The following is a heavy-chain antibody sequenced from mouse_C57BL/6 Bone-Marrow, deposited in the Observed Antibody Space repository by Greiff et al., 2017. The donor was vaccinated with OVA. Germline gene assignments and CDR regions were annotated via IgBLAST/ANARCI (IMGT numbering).Heavy chain of an antibody. Sequence: EVKLVESGGGLVKPGGSLKLSCAASGFTFSDYGMHWVRQAPEKGLEWVAYLSSGSSTIYYADTVKGRFTLSRDNAKNTLFLQMTSLRSEDTAMYYCARQGYGSSWGFAYWGQGTLVTVSA. CDR3: ARQGYGSSWGFAY. CDR1: GFTFSDYG. D-gene: IGHD1-1*01. V-gene: IGHV5-17*01. J-gene: IGHJ3*01. CDR2: LSSGSSTI.